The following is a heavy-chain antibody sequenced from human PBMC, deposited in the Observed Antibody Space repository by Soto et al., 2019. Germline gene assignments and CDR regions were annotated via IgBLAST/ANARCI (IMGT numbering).Heavy chain of an antibody. V-gene: IGHV3-48*02. CDR1: GFTFSSYS. CDR3: ARGRWFGESNDY. J-gene: IGHJ4*02. D-gene: IGHD3-10*01. Sequence: PXGSLKLSCSASGFTFSSYSMNWVRQAPGKGLDWVSYISSSSSTIYYADSVKGRFTISRDNAKNSLYLQMNSLRDEDTAVYYCARGRWFGESNDYWGQGTLVTVSS. CDR2: ISSSSSTI.